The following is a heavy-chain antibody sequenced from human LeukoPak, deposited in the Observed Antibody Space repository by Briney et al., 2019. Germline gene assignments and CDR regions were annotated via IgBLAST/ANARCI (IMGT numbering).Heavy chain of an antibody. D-gene: IGHD6-13*01. CDR1: GYTFTSYA. CDR2: TNAGNGNT. V-gene: IGHV1-3*01. Sequence: ASVKVSCKASGYTFTSYAMHWVRQAPGQRLEWMGWTNAGNGNTKYSQKFQGRVTITRDTSASTAYMELSSLRSEDTAVYYCARARIAAAGTFDYWGQGTLVTVSS. CDR3: ARARIAAAGTFDY. J-gene: IGHJ4*02.